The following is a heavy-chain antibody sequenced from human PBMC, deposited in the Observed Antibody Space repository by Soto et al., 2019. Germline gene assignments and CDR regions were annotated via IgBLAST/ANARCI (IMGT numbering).Heavy chain of an antibody. Sequence: EVQLVESGGGLVQPGGSLRLSCAASGFTFSSYWMHWVRQAPGKGLVWVSRINSDGSSTSYADSVKGRYTISRDTAKNTLYLKMNSLRAEDTAVYYCAVAVAGPTAIGYWGQGTLVTVSS. D-gene: IGHD6-19*01. CDR3: AVAVAGPTAIGY. V-gene: IGHV3-74*01. J-gene: IGHJ4*02. CDR1: GFTFSSYW. CDR2: INSDGSST.